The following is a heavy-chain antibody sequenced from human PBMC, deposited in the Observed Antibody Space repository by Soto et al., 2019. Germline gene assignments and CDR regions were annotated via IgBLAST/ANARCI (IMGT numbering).Heavy chain of an antibody. V-gene: IGHV3-11*01. CDR3: ARPNWNSRGGVYNL. CDR1: RFTFGDFY. D-gene: IGHD3-16*01. Sequence: QARLVESGGGLVEPGGSLRLSCTASRFTFGDFYMMWFRQAPGRGLEWISYITKTGTTIYHADPVKGRFSVSRDNARSSLYLQMNSLRAEDTAVYYCARPNWNSRGGVYNLWGQGTLVTVSS. J-gene: IGHJ4*02. CDR2: ITKTGTTI.